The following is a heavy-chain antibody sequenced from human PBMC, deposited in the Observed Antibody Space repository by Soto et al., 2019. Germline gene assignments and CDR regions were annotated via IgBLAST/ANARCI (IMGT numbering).Heavy chain of an antibody. J-gene: IGHJ3*02. V-gene: IGHV3-23*01. Sequence: GGSLRLSCAASGFTFSSYAMSWVRQAPGKGLEWVSAISGSGGRTYYADSVKGRFTISRDTSENTLYLQMNSLRAEDTAVYYCAKAQGFRLLDWAPDGFDIWGQGTKVTVSS. CDR2: ISGSGGRT. D-gene: IGHD3-3*01. CDR3: AKAQGFRLLDWAPDGFDI. CDR1: GFTFSSYA.